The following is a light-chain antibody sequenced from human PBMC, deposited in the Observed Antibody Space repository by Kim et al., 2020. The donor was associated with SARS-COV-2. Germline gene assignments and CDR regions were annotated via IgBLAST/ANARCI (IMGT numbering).Light chain of an antibody. Sequence: EIVLTQSPGTLSLSPGERATLSCRASQSVSSSYLAWYQQKPGQAPRLLIYGASSRATGIPDRFSGSGSGTDFTLTISRLEPEDFAVYYCQEYGSSPRSFGLGNKLGI. CDR1: QSVSSSY. V-gene: IGKV3-20*01. CDR2: GAS. J-gene: IGKJ2*04. CDR3: QEYGSSPRS.